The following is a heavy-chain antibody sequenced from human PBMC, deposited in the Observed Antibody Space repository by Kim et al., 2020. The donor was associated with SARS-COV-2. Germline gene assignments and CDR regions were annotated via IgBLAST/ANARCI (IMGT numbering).Heavy chain of an antibody. Sequence: KGRYTISRDNSKNTRYLQMNSLRAEDTAVYYCAREVWVAAAADYYYYGMDVWGQGTTVTVSS. V-gene: IGHV3-66*01. CDR3: AREVWVAAAADYYYYGMDV. J-gene: IGHJ6*02. D-gene: IGHD6-13*01.